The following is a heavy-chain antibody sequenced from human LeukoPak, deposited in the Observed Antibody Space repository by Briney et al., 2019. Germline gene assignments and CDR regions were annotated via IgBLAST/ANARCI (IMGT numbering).Heavy chain of an antibody. CDR3: ARRKDIVVVVAVAFDI. V-gene: IGHV4-34*01. CDR1: GGSFSGYY. D-gene: IGHD2-15*01. Sequence: SETLSLTCAVYGGSFSGYYWSWIRQPPGKGLDWIGEINHSGSTNYNPSLKSRVTISVDTSKNQFSLKLSSVTAADTAVYYCARRKDIVVVVAVAFDIWGQGTMVTVSS. J-gene: IGHJ3*02. CDR2: INHSGST.